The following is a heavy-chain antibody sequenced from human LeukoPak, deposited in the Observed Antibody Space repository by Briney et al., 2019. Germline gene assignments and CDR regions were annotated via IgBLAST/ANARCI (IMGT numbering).Heavy chain of an antibody. CDR1: GYTFTDYY. V-gene: IGHV1-69-2*01. CDR3: VGGSHYDFDY. CDR2: VDPEDGET. J-gene: IGHJ4*02. D-gene: IGHD1-26*01. Sequence: ASVKVSCKASGYTFTDYYMHWVQQAPGKGLEWMGRVDPEDGETIYAEKFQGRVTITADTSTDTAYMELSSLRSEDTAVYYCVGGSHYDFDYWGQGTLVTVSS.